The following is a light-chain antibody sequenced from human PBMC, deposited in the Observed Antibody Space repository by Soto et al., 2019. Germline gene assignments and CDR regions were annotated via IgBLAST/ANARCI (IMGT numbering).Light chain of an antibody. V-gene: IGLV2-23*01. CDR3: CSYAGSSSYV. CDR2: EDI. CDR1: SSDVGSYSL. J-gene: IGLJ1*01. Sequence: QSALTQPASVSGSPGQSITISCTGTSSDVGSYSLVSWYQHHPGKAPQLVIYEDIKRPSGVSNRFSGSKSGNTASLTISGLQAEDEADYYCCSYAGSSSYVFGTGTKVTVL.